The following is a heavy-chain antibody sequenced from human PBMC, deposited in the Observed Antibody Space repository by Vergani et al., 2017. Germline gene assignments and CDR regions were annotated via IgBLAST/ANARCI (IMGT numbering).Heavy chain of an antibody. CDR3: ARVASSGYYYGGYYYYMDV. J-gene: IGHJ6*03. CDR1: GGSFSGYY. Sequence: QVQLQQWGAGLLKPSETLSLTCAVYGGSFSGYYWSWIRQPPGKGLEWIGEINHSGSTNYNPSLKSRVTISVDTSKNQFSLKLSSVTAADTAVYYCARVASSGYYYGGYYYYMDVWGKGTTVTVSS. CDR2: INHSGST. V-gene: IGHV4-34*01. D-gene: IGHD3-22*01.